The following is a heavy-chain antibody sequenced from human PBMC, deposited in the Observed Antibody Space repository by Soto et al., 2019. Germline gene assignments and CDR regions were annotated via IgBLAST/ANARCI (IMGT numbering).Heavy chain of an antibody. CDR2: TYYRSNSNN. CDR3: VAVYFYRGMDV. CDR1: GDSLSSDTSC. V-gene: IGHV6-1*01. J-gene: IGHJ6*02. D-gene: IGHD3-22*01. Sequence: ETLSHPSAMSGDSLSSDTSCWISIRHSPWRGLELLGMTYYRSNSNNDYAPIVKPPITISPDTSQNPFSLDLDSLTPQHTFIYYCVAVYFYRGMDVWGQGTTVTVSS.